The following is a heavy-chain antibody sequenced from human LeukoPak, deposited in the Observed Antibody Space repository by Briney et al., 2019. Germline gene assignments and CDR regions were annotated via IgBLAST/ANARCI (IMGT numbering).Heavy chain of an antibody. CDR2: ISSSGGST. D-gene: IGHD2-2*01. J-gene: IGHJ4*02. CDR1: GFTFSSYS. Sequence: GGSLRLSCAASGFTFSSYSMHWVRQAPGKGLEYVSAISSSGGSTYYANSVKGRFTISRDNSKNTLYLQMGSLRTEDMAVYYCARTYCSSTSCLVDYWGQGTLVTVSS. CDR3: ARTYCSSTSCLVDY. V-gene: IGHV3-64*01.